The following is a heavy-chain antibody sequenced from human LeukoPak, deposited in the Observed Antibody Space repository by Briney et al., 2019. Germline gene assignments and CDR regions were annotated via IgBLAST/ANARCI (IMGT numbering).Heavy chain of an antibody. J-gene: IGHJ5*02. CDR1: GYTFTSYG. D-gene: IGHD3-3*01. V-gene: IGHV1-18*01. CDR3: AREGFTYYDFWSGSNWFDP. CDR2: INTYNGNT. Sequence: ASVKVSCKASGYTFTSYGISWVRQAPGQGLEWMAWINTYNGNTNYAQKLQGRVTMTTDTSTSTAYMELRSLRSDDTAVYYCAREGFTYYDFWSGSNWFDPWGQGTLVTVSS.